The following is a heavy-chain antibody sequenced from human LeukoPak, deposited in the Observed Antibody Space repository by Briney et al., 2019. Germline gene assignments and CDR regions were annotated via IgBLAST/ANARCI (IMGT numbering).Heavy chain of an antibody. CDR3: ARGVGLLYFDY. D-gene: IGHD3-10*01. CDR1: GYTFTSHG. J-gene: IGHJ4*02. V-gene: IGHV1-8*01. Sequence: ASVKVSCKASGYTFTSHGITWVRQATGQGLEWMGWMNPNSGNTGYAQKFQGRVTITRNTSISTAYMELSRLRSDDTAVYYCARGVGLLYFDYWGQGTLVTVSS. CDR2: MNPNSGNT.